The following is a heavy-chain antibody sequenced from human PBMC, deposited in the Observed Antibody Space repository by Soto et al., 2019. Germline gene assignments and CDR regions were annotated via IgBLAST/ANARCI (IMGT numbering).Heavy chain of an antibody. D-gene: IGHD2-15*01. V-gene: IGHV1-3*01. CDR3: ARDQVRYCSGGSCFWFDP. CDR2: INAGYGNT. J-gene: IGHJ5*02. Sequence: ASVKVSCKASGYTFSSYAMHWVRQAPGQRLEWMGWINAGYGNTKSSQKFQDRVTISRDTSTSTAYMELRSLRSDDTAVYYCARDQVRYCSGGSCFWFDPWGQGTLVTVSS. CDR1: GYTFSSYA.